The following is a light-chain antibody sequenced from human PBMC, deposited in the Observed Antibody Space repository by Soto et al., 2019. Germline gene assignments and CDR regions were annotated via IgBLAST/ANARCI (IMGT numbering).Light chain of an antibody. V-gene: IGKV3-20*01. CDR2: GAS. CDR1: QSVRSSL. J-gene: IGKJ5*01. CDR3: QQYDNSPIT. Sequence: EIVMTQSPATLSVSPVERATLSCRASQSVRSSLLAWYQQKPGQAPRLLIYGASSRATGIPDRFSGTGSETDFTLTISRLEPEDFAVYYCQQYDNSPITFGQGTRLEIK.